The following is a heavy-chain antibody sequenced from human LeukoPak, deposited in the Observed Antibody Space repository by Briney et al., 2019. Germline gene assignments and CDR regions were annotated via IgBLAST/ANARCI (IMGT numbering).Heavy chain of an antibody. CDR1: GYSFTSYW. J-gene: IGHJ6*03. CDR2: IYPGDSDT. CDR3: ARQNNWNYPYMDV. Sequence: GESLKISCKGSGYSFTSYWIGWVRQMPGKGLEWMGIIYPGDSDTRYSPSFQGQVTISADKSISTAYLQWSSLKASDTAMYYCARQNNWNYPYMDVWGKGTTVTISS. V-gene: IGHV5-51*01. D-gene: IGHD1-20*01.